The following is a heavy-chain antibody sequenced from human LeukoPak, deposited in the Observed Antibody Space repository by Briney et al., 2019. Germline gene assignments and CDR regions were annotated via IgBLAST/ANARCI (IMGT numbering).Heavy chain of an antibody. Sequence: GGPLRLSCAASGFTFNNYNMNWVRQAPGKALEWVSSITSSGTYIFYADSVKGRFTISRDNAKNSLYLQMNSLGPADTAVYYCARDPYSGNYGNYYYYYMDVWGKGTTVTISS. D-gene: IGHD1-26*01. CDR1: GFTFNNYN. CDR3: ARDPYSGNYGNYYYYYMDV. V-gene: IGHV3-21*01. J-gene: IGHJ6*03. CDR2: ITSSGTYI.